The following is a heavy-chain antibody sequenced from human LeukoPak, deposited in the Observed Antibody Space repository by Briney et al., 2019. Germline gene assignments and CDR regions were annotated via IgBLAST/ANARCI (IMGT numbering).Heavy chain of an antibody. CDR3: ARWLPGYYYYYGMDV. D-gene: IGHD3-22*01. CDR2: INHSGST. CDR1: GGSFSGYY. J-gene: IGHJ6*02. Sequence: PSETLSLTCAVYGGSFSGYYWSWIRQPPGKGLEWIGEINHSGSTNYNPSLKSRVTISVDTSKNQFSLKLSSVTAADTAVYYCARWLPGYYYYYGMDVWGQGTTVTVSS. V-gene: IGHV4-34*01.